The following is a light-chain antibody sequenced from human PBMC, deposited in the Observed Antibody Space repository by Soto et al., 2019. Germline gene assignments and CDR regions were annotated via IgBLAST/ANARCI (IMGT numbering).Light chain of an antibody. CDR3: AAWDDSLTGVV. V-gene: IGLV1-44*01. CDR2: FNN. Sequence: QSVLTQPPSASGTPGKRVTISCSGSSSNIGSNTVNWFQQLPGTAPKLLICFNNQRHSGVPDRFSGYKSCTSASLAISGLQSEDEADYDCAAWDDSLTGVVFGGGTPLTVL. CDR1: SSNIGSNT. J-gene: IGLJ2*01.